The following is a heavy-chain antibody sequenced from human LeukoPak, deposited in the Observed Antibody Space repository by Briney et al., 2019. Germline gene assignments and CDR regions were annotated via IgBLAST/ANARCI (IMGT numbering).Heavy chain of an antibody. D-gene: IGHD6-19*01. CDR3: AKDGDSSGWSDFDY. CDR1: GFTFSDYY. J-gene: IGHJ4*02. V-gene: IGHV3-11*04. Sequence: GGSLRLSCAASGFTFSDYYMSWIRQAPGKGLEWVSYSSSSSSIYYADSVKGRSTISRDNSKNTLYLQMNSLRAEDTAVYYCAKDGDSSGWSDFDYWGQGTLVTVSS. CDR2: SSSSSSI.